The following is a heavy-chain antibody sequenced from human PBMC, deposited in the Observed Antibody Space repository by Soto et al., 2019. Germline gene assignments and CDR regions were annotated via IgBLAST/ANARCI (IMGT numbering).Heavy chain of an antibody. J-gene: IGHJ4*02. CDR3: ARGLDYYDSSGYHVYFDY. Sequence: EVQLVESGGGLVKPGGSLRLSCAAPGFTFSRYSMNWVRQAPGKGLEWVSSIRSSSSYIYYADLVKGRFTISRDNAKNSLYLQMNSLRAEDTAVYYCARGLDYYDSSGYHVYFDYWGQGTLVTVSS. CDR2: IRSSSSYI. V-gene: IGHV3-21*01. CDR1: GFTFSRYS. D-gene: IGHD3-22*01.